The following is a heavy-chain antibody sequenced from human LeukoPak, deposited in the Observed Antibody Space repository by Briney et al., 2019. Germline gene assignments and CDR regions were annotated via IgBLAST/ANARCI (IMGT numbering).Heavy chain of an antibody. CDR3: ARRELLGYSYGLGAFNV. CDR1: GFIVGHNY. CDR2: IYSGGVYSDGTT. V-gene: IGHV3-66*04. D-gene: IGHD5-18*01. Sequence: GGSLRLSCAASGFIVGHNYMSWFRQAPGKGLEWVPIIYSGGVYSDGTTHYADSVKGRFTISRDSSKNTLYLQMNSLRAEDTAVYYCARRELLGYSYGLGAFNVWGQGTMVTVSS. J-gene: IGHJ3*01.